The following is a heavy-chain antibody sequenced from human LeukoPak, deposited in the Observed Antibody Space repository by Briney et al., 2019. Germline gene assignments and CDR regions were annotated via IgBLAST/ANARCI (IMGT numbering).Heavy chain of an antibody. CDR3: ARANKYSSSWYVYYYYYYMDV. D-gene: IGHD6-13*01. CDR1: GFTFSDYY. CDR2: IKQDGSEK. Sequence: GGSLRLSCAASGFTFSDYYMSWVRQAPGKGLEWVANIKQDGSEKYYVDSVKGRFTISRDNAKNSLYLQMNSLRAEDTAVYYCARANKYSSSWYVYYYYYYMDVWGKGTTVTISS. V-gene: IGHV3-7*01. J-gene: IGHJ6*03.